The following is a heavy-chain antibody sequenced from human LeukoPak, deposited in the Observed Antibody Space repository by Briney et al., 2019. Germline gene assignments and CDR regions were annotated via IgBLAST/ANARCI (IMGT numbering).Heavy chain of an antibody. J-gene: IGHJ3*01. CDR1: GYTFTKYY. CDR2: FDPYNGGT. V-gene: IGHV1-2*06. CDR3: AGGGGSYGDV. D-gene: IGHD1-26*01. Sequence: ASVKVSCTASGYTFTKYYIHWVRQAPGQGLEWMGRFDPYNGGTTYAQKFQGRVTITRDTSVSTDYMELSSLRSDDTAVYYGAGGGGSYGDVWGQGTMVAVSS.